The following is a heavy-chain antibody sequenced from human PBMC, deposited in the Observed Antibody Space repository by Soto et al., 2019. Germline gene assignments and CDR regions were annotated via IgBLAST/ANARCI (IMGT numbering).Heavy chain of an antibody. J-gene: IGHJ5*02. CDR3: ARATGGIAARAWFDP. D-gene: IGHD6-6*01. V-gene: IGHV1-69*13. CDR2: TIPIFGTA. CDR1: GGTFSSYA. Sequence: SVKVSCKASGGTFSSYAISWVRQAPGQGLEWMGGTIPIFGTANYAQKFQGRVTITADESTSTAYMELSSLRSEDTAVYYCARATGGIAARAWFDPWGQGTLVTVSS.